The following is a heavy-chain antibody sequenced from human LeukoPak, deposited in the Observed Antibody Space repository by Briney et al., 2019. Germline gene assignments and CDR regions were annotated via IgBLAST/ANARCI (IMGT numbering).Heavy chain of an antibody. J-gene: IGHJ4*02. CDR3: AKAQELGNYEFFLFDY. Sequence: PGGSLRLSCAASGFTFSNYAMSWVRQSPGKGLEWVSGISGSGHSTYYADSAKGRFTISRDSSKNTLFLQMNSLRTEDTAVYYCAKAQELGNYEFFLFDYWGQGTLVTVSS. V-gene: IGHV3-23*01. D-gene: IGHD7-27*01. CDR2: ISGSGHST. CDR1: GFTFSNYA.